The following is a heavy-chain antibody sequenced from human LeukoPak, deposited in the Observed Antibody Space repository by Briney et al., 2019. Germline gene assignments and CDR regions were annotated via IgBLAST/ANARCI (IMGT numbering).Heavy chain of an antibody. CDR2: ISSTGDST. Sequence: PGGSLSLSCAASGFTFSSYGMNWLRQAPGKGLEYVSAISSTGDSTYNADSVKGRFTISRDNSKNTLYLQMSSLRAEDTAVYYCVREVPAAGTDNMFYFDYSGQGTLVTVSS. CDR1: GFTFSSYG. V-gene: IGHV3-64D*09. J-gene: IGHJ4*02. CDR3: VREVPAAGTDNMFYFDY. D-gene: IGHD6-13*01.